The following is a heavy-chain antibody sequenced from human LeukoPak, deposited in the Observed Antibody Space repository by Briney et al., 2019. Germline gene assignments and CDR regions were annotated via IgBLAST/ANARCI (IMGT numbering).Heavy chain of an antibody. CDR2: ISAYNGNT. CDR3: AHNVLRASYYGMDV. J-gene: IGHJ6*02. D-gene: IGHD2/OR15-2a*01. CDR1: GYTFTSYG. Sequence: GASVKVSCKASGYTFTSYGISWVRQAPGQGLEWMGWISAYNGNTNYAQKLQGRVTMTTDTSTSAAYMELRSLRSDDTAVYYCAHNVLRASYYGMDVWGQGTTVTVSS. V-gene: IGHV1-18*01.